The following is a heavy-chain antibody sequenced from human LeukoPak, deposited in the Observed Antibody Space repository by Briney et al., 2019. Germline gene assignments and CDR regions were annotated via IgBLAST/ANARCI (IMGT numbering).Heavy chain of an antibody. CDR1: GYTFTSYD. V-gene: IGHV1-8*01. D-gene: IGHD7-27*01. CDR3: ARGPPNWGYDY. CDR2: MSPNCGDT. J-gene: IGHJ4*02. Sequence: GASVKVSCKASGYTFTSYDFNWVRQATGQRPEWMGWMSPNCGDTGYAQKFQDRVTMTRNTSISTAYMELSRLRSDDTAVYYCARGPPNWGYDYWGPGTLVTVSS.